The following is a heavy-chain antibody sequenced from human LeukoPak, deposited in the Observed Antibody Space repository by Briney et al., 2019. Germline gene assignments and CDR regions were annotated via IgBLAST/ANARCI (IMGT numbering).Heavy chain of an antibody. CDR3: ATLMYTSGRQGFDS. CDR2: ISANSATT. Sequence: GGSLRLSCAASGFAFNIYPMIWARQAPGKGLGWVSSISANSATTNYADSAKGRFTVSRDNSKSTVYLQMNSLRAEDTAVYYCATLMYTSGRQGFDSWGQGTRVTVSS. CDR1: GFAFNIYP. D-gene: IGHD6-19*01. J-gene: IGHJ4*02. V-gene: IGHV3-23*01.